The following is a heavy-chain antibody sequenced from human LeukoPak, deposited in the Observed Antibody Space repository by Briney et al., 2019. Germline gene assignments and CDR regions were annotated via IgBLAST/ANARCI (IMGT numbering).Heavy chain of an antibody. Sequence: KPSETLSLTCTVSGYSISSGYYWGWIRQPPGKGLEWIGSIYHSGSTYYNPSLKSRVTISVDTSKNQFSLKLNSVTAADTAVYYCARDQSGGRGLDAFDIWGQGTMVTVSS. CDR1: GYSISSGYY. CDR2: IYHSGST. CDR3: ARDQSGGRGLDAFDI. V-gene: IGHV4-38-2*02. D-gene: IGHD2-15*01. J-gene: IGHJ3*02.